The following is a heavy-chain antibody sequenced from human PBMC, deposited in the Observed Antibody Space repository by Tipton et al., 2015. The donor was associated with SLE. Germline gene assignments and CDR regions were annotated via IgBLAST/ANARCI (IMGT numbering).Heavy chain of an antibody. CDR3: TTLGN. CDR1: GFPFSTSA. V-gene: IGHV3-30*04. Sequence: SLRLSCAASGFPFSTSAMNWVRQAPGKGLEWVSVISEDGTQTYYAGSVKGRFSISRDNSRRTLSLQMNSLTPEDTAIYYCTTLGNWGQGALVTVSS. CDR2: ISEDGTQT. J-gene: IGHJ4*02. D-gene: IGHD7-27*01.